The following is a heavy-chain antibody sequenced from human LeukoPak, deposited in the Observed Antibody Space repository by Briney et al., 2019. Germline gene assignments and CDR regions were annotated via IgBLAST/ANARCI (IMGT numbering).Heavy chain of an antibody. V-gene: IGHV4-59*01. J-gene: IGHJ5*02. Sequence: PSETLSLTCTVSGGSISSYYWSWIRQPPGKGLVWIGYIYYSGSTNYNPSLKSRVTISVDTSKNQFSLKLSSVTAADTAVYYCARDGQAAVRGEAWFDPWGQGTLVTVSS. D-gene: IGHD3-10*01. CDR2: IYYSGST. CDR1: GGSISSYY. CDR3: ARDGQAAVRGEAWFDP.